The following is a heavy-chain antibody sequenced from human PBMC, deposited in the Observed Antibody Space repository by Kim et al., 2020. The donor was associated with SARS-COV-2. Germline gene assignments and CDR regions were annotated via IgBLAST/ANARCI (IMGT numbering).Heavy chain of an antibody. CDR1: GFTFSGYA. V-gene: IGHV3-73*01. J-gene: IGHJ3*02. CDR3: TSVPATTSAFCDAFDI. CDR2: IRSKANRYAT. Sequence: GGSLRLSCAASGFTFSGYAIHWVRQASGKGLAWVGRIRSKANRYATAYAASVRGRLRISRDDSKNTAYLQMNNLKTEDTAVYYCTSVPATTSAFCDAFDIWGRGTKVTVSS. D-gene: IGHD1-1*01.